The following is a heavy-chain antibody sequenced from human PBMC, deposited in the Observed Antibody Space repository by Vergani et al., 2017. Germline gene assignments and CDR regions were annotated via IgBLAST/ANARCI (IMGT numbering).Heavy chain of an antibody. CDR1: GGSFSGYY. D-gene: IGHD3-3*01. CDR3: ARELYTIFGVVNAFDI. CDR2: INHSGST. V-gene: IGHV4-34*01. Sequence: QVQLPQWGAGLLKPSETLSLTCAVDGGSFSGYYWSWIRQPPGKGLEWIGEINHSGSTNYNPSLKSRVTISVDTSKNQFSLKLSSVTAADTAVYYCARELYTIFGVVNAFDIWGQGTMVTVSS. J-gene: IGHJ3*02.